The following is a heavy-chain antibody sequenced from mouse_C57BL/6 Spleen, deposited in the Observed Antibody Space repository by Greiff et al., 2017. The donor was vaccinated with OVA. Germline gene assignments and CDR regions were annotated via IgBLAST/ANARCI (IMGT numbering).Heavy chain of an antibody. CDR3: TTSTGGFAY. CDR2: IDPENGDT. Sequence: EVKLMESGAELVRPGASVKLSCTASGFNIKDDYMHWVKQRPERGLEWIGWIDPENGDTEYASKFQGTATITADTSSNTAYLQLSSLTSEDTAVYYCTTSTGGFAYWGQGTLVTVSA. J-gene: IGHJ3*01. CDR1: GFNIKDDY. D-gene: IGHD4-1*01. V-gene: IGHV14-4*01.